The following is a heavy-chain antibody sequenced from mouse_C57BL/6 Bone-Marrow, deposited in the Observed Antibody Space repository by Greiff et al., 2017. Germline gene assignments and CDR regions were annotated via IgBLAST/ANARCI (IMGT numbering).Heavy chain of an antibody. CDR1: GYTFTSYW. V-gene: IGHV1-53*01. D-gene: IGHD2-4*01. CDR2: INPSNGGT. Sequence: VQLQQSGTELVKPGASVKLSCKASGYTFTSYWMHWVKQRPGQGLEWIGNINPSNGGTNYNEKFKSKATLTVDKSSSTAYMQLSSLTSEDSAVYYCAREIYYDYDGAWFAYWGQGTLVTVSA. CDR3: AREIYYDYDGAWFAY. J-gene: IGHJ3*01.